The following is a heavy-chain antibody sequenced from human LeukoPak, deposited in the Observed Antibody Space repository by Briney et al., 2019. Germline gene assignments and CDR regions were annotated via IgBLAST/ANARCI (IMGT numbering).Heavy chain of an antibody. D-gene: IGHD3-22*01. V-gene: IGHV1-2*02. Sequence: ASVKVSCKASGYTFTGYYMHWVRQAPGQGLEWMGWINPNSGGTNYAQRFQGRVTMTRDTSISTAYMELSRLRSDDTAVYYCARHYYDSSGYYVLDYWGQGTLVTVSS. CDR3: ARHYYDSSGYYVLDY. CDR1: GYTFTGYY. J-gene: IGHJ4*02. CDR2: INPNSGGT.